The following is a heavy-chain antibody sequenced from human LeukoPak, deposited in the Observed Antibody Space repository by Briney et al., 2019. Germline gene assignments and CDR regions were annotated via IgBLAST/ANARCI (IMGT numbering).Heavy chain of an antibody. CDR3: TKGSGESYDTSIDFDY. Sequence: GGSLRLSCAASGFTFSSYWMHWVRQAPGKGLVWVSRINSDGSSTSYADSVKGRFTISRDNAKNTLYLQMNNLRTEDMALYYCTKGSGESYDTSIDFDYWGQGTLVSVSS. CDR2: INSDGSST. J-gene: IGHJ4*02. D-gene: IGHD3-10*01. CDR1: GFTFSSYW. V-gene: IGHV3-74*01.